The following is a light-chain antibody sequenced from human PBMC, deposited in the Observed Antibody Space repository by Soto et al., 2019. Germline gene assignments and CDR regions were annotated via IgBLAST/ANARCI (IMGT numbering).Light chain of an antibody. J-gene: IGLJ1*01. CDR3: AAWDDSLNGHV. Sequence: QSVLTQPHSASGTPGQRVTISCSGSSSNIGTSSVHWFQQLPGTAPKLLISTTNQRPSGVPVRFSGSKSGTSASLAIIGLQSEDEADYYCAAWDDSLNGHVFGTGTKVTVL. CDR2: TTN. CDR1: SSNIGTSS. V-gene: IGLV1-44*01.